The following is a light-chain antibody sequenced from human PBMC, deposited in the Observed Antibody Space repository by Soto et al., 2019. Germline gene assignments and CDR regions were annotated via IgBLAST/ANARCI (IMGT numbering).Light chain of an antibody. CDR2: GAS. V-gene: IGKV1-6*01. Sequence: AIQMTQSPSSLSASVGDRVTISCRASQGIGNALGWYQQKPGKPPKVLIYGASNLQSGVPPRFSGSGSGTDXXXXIRSMEPKXSAYDECIHDINYPWTFGKGTKVDIK. J-gene: IGKJ1*01. CDR3: IHDINYPWT. CDR1: QGIGNA.